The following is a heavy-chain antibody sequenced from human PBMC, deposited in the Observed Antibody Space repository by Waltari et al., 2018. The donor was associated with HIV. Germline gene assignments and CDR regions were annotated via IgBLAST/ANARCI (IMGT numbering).Heavy chain of an antibody. CDR3: ARDHGGGAAAGGPPYQYYLDV. Sequence: QVRLVQSAAAVKESGSSVKVPCKASGGTIKEYAFRRVRQATGQGLDWMGGIIPVHVGSTNYAHKFQDTVTITADTSTNTVYMALSSLRSDDTALYYCARDHGGGAAAGGPPYQYYLDVWGQGTSVTVSS. CDR2: IIPVHVGST. CDR1: GGTIKEYA. J-gene: IGHJ6*02. V-gene: IGHV1-69*06. D-gene: IGHD3-16*01.